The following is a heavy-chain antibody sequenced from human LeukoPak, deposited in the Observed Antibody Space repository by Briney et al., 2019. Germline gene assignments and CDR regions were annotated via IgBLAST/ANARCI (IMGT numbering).Heavy chain of an antibody. Sequence: NPSETLSLTCTVSGGSISSSSYYWGWIRQPPGKGLEWIGSIYYSGSTYYNPSLKSRVTISVDTSKNQFSLKLSSVTAADTAVYYCARGPRYSSGWYRDYWGQGTLVTVSS. CDR3: ARGPRYSSGWYRDY. CDR1: GGSISSSSYY. J-gene: IGHJ4*02. V-gene: IGHV4-39*07. D-gene: IGHD6-19*01. CDR2: IYYSGST.